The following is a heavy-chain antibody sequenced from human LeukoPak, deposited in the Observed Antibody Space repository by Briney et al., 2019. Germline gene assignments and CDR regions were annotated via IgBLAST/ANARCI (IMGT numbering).Heavy chain of an antibody. CDR2: IHYSGSA. Sequence: SETLSLTCTVSGGSVSSGSYYWSWIRQPPGRGLEGIAYIHYSGSAAYNPSLKSRVTISRDMSTNQFSLKMTSVTAADTAVYFCARDMGAPDYGSYSVDYWGQGTLVTVSS. CDR1: GGSVSSGSYY. V-gene: IGHV4-61*01. CDR3: ARDMGAPDYGSYSVDY. D-gene: IGHD4-23*01. J-gene: IGHJ4*02.